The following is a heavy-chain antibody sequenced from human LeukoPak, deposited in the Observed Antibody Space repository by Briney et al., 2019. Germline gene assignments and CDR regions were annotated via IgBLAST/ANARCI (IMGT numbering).Heavy chain of an antibody. D-gene: IGHD3-22*01. CDR1: GFTFSSNS. Sequence: GGSLRLSCAASGFTFSSNSLNWVRQAPGKGLQWVSSISSSSSSYIYYADSVKGRFTISRDNAKNSLYLQMNSLRAEDTAVYYCARAMHYDSSGYYYYWGQGTLVTVSS. CDR2: ISSSSSSYI. CDR3: ARAMHYDSSGYYYY. J-gene: IGHJ4*02. V-gene: IGHV3-21*01.